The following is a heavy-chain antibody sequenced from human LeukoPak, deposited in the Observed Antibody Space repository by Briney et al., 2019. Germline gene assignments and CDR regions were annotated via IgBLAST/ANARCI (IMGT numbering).Heavy chain of an antibody. V-gene: IGHV3-30*18. D-gene: IGHD1-26*01. CDR2: ISYDGSNK. Sequence: PGGSLRLSCAASGFTFSSYGMHWVRQAPGKGLEWVAVISYDGSNKYYADSVKGRFTISRDNSKNTLYLQMNSLRAEDTAVYHCAKDTSGSPYYFDYWGQGTLVTVSS. CDR3: AKDTSGSPYYFDY. CDR1: GFTFSSYG. J-gene: IGHJ4*02.